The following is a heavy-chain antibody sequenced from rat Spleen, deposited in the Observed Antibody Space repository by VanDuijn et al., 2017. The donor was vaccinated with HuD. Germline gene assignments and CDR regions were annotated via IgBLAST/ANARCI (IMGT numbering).Heavy chain of an antibody. CDR3: ARKGILRPGGDYFDY. CDR1: GFTFSDYF. V-gene: IGHV5-29*01. D-gene: IGHD1-6*01. CDR2: ISYDGSST. J-gene: IGHJ2*01. Sequence: EVQVVESDGGLVQPGRSLKLSCAASGFTFSDYFMAWVRQAPAKGLEWVATISYDGSSTYYRDSVKGRFTISRDNAKNTQYLQMDSLRSEDTATYYCARKGILRPGGDYFDYWGQGVMVTVSS.